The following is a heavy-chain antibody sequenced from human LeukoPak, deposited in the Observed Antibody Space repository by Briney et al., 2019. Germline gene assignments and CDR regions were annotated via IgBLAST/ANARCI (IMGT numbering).Heavy chain of an antibody. Sequence: AASVSLSCTASGYTFTGYHMHWVRQAPGQGLEWLGGITPNSGGTDYAQTLQGRVTMTRDNAISTAYMELNRLRSDDTAVYYCARGGWSGYEKNPYYFDYWGQGTLVTVSS. CDR3: ARGGWSGYEKNPYYFDY. CDR1: GYTFTGYH. CDR2: ITPNSGGT. V-gene: IGHV1-2*02. D-gene: IGHD5-12*01. J-gene: IGHJ4*02.